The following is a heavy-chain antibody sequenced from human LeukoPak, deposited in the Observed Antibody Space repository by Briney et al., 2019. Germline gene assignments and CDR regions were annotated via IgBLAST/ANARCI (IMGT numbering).Heavy chain of an antibody. CDR3: AKWGIAARGAFDI. J-gene: IGHJ3*02. V-gene: IGHV3-30*18. Sequence: GGSLRLSCAASGFTVSSNYMSWVRQAPGKGLEWVAVISYDGSNKYYADSVKGRFTISRDNSKNTLYLQMNSLRAEDTAVYYCAKWGIAARGAFDIWGQGTMVTVSS. CDR1: GFTVSSNY. D-gene: IGHD6-6*01. CDR2: ISYDGSNK.